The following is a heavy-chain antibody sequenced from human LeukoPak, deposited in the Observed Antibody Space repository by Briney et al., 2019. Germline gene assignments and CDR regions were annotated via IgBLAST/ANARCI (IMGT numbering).Heavy chain of an antibody. Sequence: PSETLSLTCAVYGGSFSGYYWSWIRQPPGKGLEWIGEINHSGSTNYNPSLKGRVTISVDTSKNQFSLKLSSVTAADTAVYYCARSRNILTGYYRYYYMDVWGKGTTVTVSS. J-gene: IGHJ6*03. D-gene: IGHD3-9*01. CDR3: ARSRNILTGYYRYYYMDV. CDR1: GGSFSGYY. V-gene: IGHV4-34*01. CDR2: INHSGST.